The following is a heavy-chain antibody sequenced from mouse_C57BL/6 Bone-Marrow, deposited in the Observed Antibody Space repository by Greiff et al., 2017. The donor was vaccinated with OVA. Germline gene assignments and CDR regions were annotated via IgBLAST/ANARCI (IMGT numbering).Heavy chain of an antibody. CDR2: IHPNSGST. D-gene: IGHD1-1*01. CDR1: GYTFTSYW. Sequence: QVQLQQPGAELVKPGASVKLSCKASGYTFTSYWMHWVKQRPGQGLEWIGMIHPNSGSTNYNEKFKSKATLTVDKSSSTAYMQLSSLTSEDSAVYYCARWGVLRCPRGAWFAYWGQGTLVTVSA. V-gene: IGHV1-64*01. CDR3: ARWGVLRCPRGAWFAY. J-gene: IGHJ3*01.